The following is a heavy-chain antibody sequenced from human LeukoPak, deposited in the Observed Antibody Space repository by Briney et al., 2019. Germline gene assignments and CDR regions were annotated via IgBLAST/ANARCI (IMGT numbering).Heavy chain of an antibody. CDR2: ISYDGSNK. J-gene: IGHJ4*02. CDR3: SRARGGHLTPTTVPTFWFDY. D-gene: IGHD4-17*01. V-gene: IGHV3-30*04. Sequence: GGSLSLSCAASGFTLSSYAMHWVRQAAGKELEGVAGISYDGSNKYYADSVKGRFTISRHNSKQTLYLPINSLTAEQTAGYDVSRARGGHLTPTTVPTFWFDYWGQGPLVTVSS. CDR1: GFTLSSYA.